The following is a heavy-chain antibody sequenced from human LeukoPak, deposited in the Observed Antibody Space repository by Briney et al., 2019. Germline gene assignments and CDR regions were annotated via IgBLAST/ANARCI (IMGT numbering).Heavy chain of an antibody. CDR2: ISGGGGST. V-gene: IGHV3-23*01. CDR3: AKDGGEYSSSWYEP. D-gene: IGHD6-13*01. Sequence: GGSLRLSCAASGFTFSSYGMSWVRQAPGKGLEWVSAISGGGGSTYYADSVKGRFTISRDNSKNTLYLQMNSLRAEDTAVYYCAKDGGEYSSSWYEPWGQGTLVTVSS. J-gene: IGHJ5*02. CDR1: GFTFSSYG.